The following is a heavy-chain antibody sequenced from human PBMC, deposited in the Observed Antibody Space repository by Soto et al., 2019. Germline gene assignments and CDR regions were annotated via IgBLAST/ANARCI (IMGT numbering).Heavy chain of an antibody. CDR1: GYTFTSYK. Sequence: QVQLVQSGAEVKKPGASVKVSCKASGYTFTSYKINWVRQATGQGLEWMGWMNPNSANTGYAQKFQGRVTMTRNTSISTAYMELSSPRSEDTAVYYCARGLYYYGSGTHDAFDIWGQGTMVTVSS. D-gene: IGHD3-10*01. CDR2: MNPNSANT. V-gene: IGHV1-8*01. CDR3: ARGLYYYGSGTHDAFDI. J-gene: IGHJ3*02.